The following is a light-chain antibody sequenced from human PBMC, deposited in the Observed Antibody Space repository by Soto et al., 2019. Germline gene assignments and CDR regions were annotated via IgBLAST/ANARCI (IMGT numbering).Light chain of an antibody. CDR3: QQSYSAPWT. CDR1: QTVNNF. CDR2: TSS. V-gene: IGKV1-39*01. Sequence: DIQMTQSPCSLSASVGDRVTIACRASQTVNNFLNWYQQKAGKAPRLLISTSSSLQSGVPSRFSGSGSGIDFTLSINGLQPEDFATYYCQQSYSAPWTFGHGTRVEIK. J-gene: IGKJ1*01.